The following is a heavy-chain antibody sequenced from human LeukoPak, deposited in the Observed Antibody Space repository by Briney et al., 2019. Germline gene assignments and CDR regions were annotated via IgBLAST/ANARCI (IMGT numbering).Heavy chain of an antibody. Sequence: GGSLGLSCADSGFTFSSYGMSWVRQAPGKGLEWVSAISGNGGTTYYLDSVKGRFTISRDNSKNTLYLQMNSLRAEDTAIYYCAKRLAGKPPDYWGQGTLVTVSS. D-gene: IGHD3-9*01. CDR1: GFTFSSYG. J-gene: IGHJ4*02. CDR2: ISGNGGTT. V-gene: IGHV3-23*01. CDR3: AKRLAGKPPDY.